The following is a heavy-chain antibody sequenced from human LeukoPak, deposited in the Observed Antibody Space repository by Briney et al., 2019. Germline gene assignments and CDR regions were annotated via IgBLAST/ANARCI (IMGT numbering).Heavy chain of an antibody. CDR1: GFTFSSYA. CDR3: ANPYDSSGYYYVWHAFDI. Sequence: GGSLRLSCAASGFTFSSYAMSWVRQAPGKGLEWVSAISGSGGSTYYADSVRGRLTISRDNSKNTLYLQMNSLRAEDTAVYYCANPYDSSGYYYVWHAFDIWGQGTMVTVSS. V-gene: IGHV3-23*01. D-gene: IGHD3-22*01. CDR2: ISGSGGST. J-gene: IGHJ3*02.